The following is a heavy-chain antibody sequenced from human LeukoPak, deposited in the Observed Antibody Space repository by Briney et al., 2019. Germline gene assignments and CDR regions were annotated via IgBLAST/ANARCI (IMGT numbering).Heavy chain of an antibody. D-gene: IGHD2-2*01. V-gene: IGHV3-30*02. CDR3: ARGGRRDLGYCSSTSCYAQYYFDY. Sequence: QPGGSLRPSCAASGFTFSSSGMHWVRQAPGKGLESLAFIRYDGTSKYYADSVKGRFTISRDNSKNTVYLQMNSLRAEDTAVYYCARGGRRDLGYCSSTSCYAQYYFDYWGQGTLVTVSS. CDR1: GFTFSSSG. CDR2: IRYDGTSK. J-gene: IGHJ4*02.